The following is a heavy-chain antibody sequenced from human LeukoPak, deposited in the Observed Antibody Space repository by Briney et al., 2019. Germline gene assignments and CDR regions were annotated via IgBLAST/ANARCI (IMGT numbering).Heavy chain of an antibody. CDR2: INHSGST. J-gene: IGHJ4*02. CDR1: GGSFSGYY. CDR3: ARGLSNSRLTLLGLDY. V-gene: IGHV4-34*01. D-gene: IGHD3-16*01. Sequence: SETLSLTCAVYGGSFSGYYWSWIRQPPGKGLEWIGEINHSGSTNYNPSLKSRITISVDTSKNQFSLKLSSVTAADTAVYYCARGLSNSRLTLLGLDYWGQGTLVTVSS.